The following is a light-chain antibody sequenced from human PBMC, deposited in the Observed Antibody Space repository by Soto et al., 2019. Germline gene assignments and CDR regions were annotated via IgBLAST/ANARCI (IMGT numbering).Light chain of an antibody. CDR2: CAS. V-gene: IGKV3-20*01. J-gene: IGKJ4*01. CDR1: QSVRNTY. Sequence: EIVLTQSPGTLSLSPGERATLSCRASQSVRNTYVAWYQKKPGQAPRLLVSCASSRATGIPDRYSGSGSGTDFTLTINRLEPEDFAVYFCQQYGESPPTFGGGTKVEIK. CDR3: QQYGESPPT.